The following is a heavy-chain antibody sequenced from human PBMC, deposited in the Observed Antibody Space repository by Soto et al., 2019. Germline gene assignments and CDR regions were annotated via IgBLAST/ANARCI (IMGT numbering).Heavy chain of an antibody. Sequence: SETLSLTCAVFGGSITSGGYSWSWIRQPPGKGLEWIGYIFRSGSTSYTPSLKSRVTISLDRSKNQFSLNLSSVTAAYTAVYFCARGRGSYSAGFDYWGQGALVTVSS. V-gene: IGHV4-30-2*01. D-gene: IGHD1-26*01. CDR1: GGSITSGGYS. CDR2: IFRSGST. J-gene: IGHJ4*02. CDR3: ARGRGSYSAGFDY.